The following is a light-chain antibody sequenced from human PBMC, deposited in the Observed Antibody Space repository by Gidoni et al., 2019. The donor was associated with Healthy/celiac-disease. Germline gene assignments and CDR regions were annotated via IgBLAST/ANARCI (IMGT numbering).Light chain of an antibody. Sequence: DIQLTQSPSFLSASVGDRVTITCRDSHGISSYLAWYQQKPGKAPKLLIYAASTLQSGVPSRFSGSGSGTEFTLTISSLQPEDFATYYCQQLNSYPSLTFGGGTKVEIK. CDR3: QQLNSYPSLT. J-gene: IGKJ4*01. CDR1: HGISSY. CDR2: AAS. V-gene: IGKV1-9*01.